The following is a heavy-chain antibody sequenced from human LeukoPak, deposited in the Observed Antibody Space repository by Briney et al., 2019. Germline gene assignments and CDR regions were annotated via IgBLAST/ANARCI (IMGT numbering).Heavy chain of an antibody. CDR3: ARDAPLLGADAFDI. J-gene: IGHJ3*02. Sequence: ASEKVSCKASGYTFTSYGISWVRQAPGQGLEWMGWISAYNGNTNYAQKLQGRVTMTTDTSTSTAYMELRSLRSDDTAVYYCARDAPLLGADAFDIWGQGTMVTVSS. CDR2: ISAYNGNT. CDR1: GYTFTSYG. D-gene: IGHD1-26*01. V-gene: IGHV1-18*01.